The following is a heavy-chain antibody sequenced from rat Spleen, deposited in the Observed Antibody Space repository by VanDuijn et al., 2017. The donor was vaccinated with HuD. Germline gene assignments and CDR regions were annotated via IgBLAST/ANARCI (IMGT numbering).Heavy chain of an antibody. CDR1: GFTFSDYN. CDR3: AREADKPCHYFDY. CDR2: ISYDGNSI. V-gene: IGHV5-7*01. Sequence: EVQLVESGGGLVQPGRSMKFSCVASGFTFSDYNMAWVRQAPKKGLEWVATISYDGNSIYYRDSVKGRFTISRDNANSTLDLQRDSLRYEDTATYYCAREADKPCHYFDYWGQGVMVTVSS. D-gene: IGHD1-6*01. J-gene: IGHJ2*01.